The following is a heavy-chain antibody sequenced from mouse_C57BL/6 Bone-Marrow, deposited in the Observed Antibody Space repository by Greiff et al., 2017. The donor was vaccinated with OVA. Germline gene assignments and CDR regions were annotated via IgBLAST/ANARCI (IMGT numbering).Heavy chain of an antibody. CDR1: GFNIKDDY. V-gene: IGHV14-4*01. CDR2: IDPENGDT. D-gene: IGHD2-2*01. Sequence: VQLQQSGAELVRPWASVKLSCTASGFNIKDDYMHWVKQRPEQGLEWIGWIDPENGDTEYASKFQGKATIPADTSSNTAYLQLSSLTSEDTAVYYCTTLNGSWYFDVWGTGTTVTVSS. J-gene: IGHJ1*03. CDR3: TTLNGSWYFDV.